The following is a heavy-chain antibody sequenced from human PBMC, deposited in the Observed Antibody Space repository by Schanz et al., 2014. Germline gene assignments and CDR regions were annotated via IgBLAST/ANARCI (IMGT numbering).Heavy chain of an antibody. CDR3: TRLGTGMAVAGSVIDSYDYYRDV. D-gene: IGHD6-19*01. Sequence: QVHLVQSGAEVKKPGASVKVSCKASGYNITSNDVTWVRQATGQGLEWMGWMNPNSGNTGYAQKFQGRVTMTRNTSISTAYMELSSLRSEDTAVYYCTRLGTGMAVAGSVIDSYDYYRDVWGEGTTVAVSS. V-gene: IGHV1-8*01. CDR1: GYNITSND. J-gene: IGHJ6*03. CDR2: MNPNSGNT.